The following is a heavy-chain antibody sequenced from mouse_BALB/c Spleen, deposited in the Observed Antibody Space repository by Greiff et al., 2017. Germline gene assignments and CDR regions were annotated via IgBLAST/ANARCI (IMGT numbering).Heavy chain of an antibody. V-gene: IGHV5-6*02. J-gene: IGHJ4*01. CDR3: ASRYGYDGDYYAMDY. D-gene: IGHD2-2*01. CDR1: GFTFSSYG. CDR2: ISSGGSYT. Sequence: EVKLEESGGDLVKPGGSLKLSCAASGFTFSSYGMSWVRQTPDKRLEWVATISSGGSYTYYPDSVKGRFTISRDNAKNTLYLQMSSLKSEDTAMYYCASRYGYDGDYYAMDYWGQGTSVTVSS.